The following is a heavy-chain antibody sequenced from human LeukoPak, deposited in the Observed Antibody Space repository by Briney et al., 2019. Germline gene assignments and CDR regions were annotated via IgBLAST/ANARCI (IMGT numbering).Heavy chain of an antibody. CDR3: ARDPYSGSYGNYYYYFMDV. Sequence: GSLRLSCAASGFTFSSYNMNWVRQAPGKGPEWVSSITSGSSYIYYADSVKGRFTISRDNAKNSLYLQMNSLRAEDTAVYYCARDPYSGSYGNYYYYFMDVWGKGTTVTISS. D-gene: IGHD1-26*01. CDR1: GFTFSSYN. CDR2: ITSGSSYI. V-gene: IGHV3-21*01. J-gene: IGHJ6*03.